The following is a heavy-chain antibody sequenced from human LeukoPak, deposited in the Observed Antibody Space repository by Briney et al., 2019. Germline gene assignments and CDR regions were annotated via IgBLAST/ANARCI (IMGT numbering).Heavy chain of an antibody. Sequence: SETLSLTCTVSGGSISSYYWSWIRQPPGKGLEWIGYIYSSGSTNYNPSLKSRVTMSVDTSKNQFSLNLSSVTAADTAVYYCARFAYYYYYMDVWGKGTTVTISS. J-gene: IGHJ6*03. CDR3: ARFAYYYYYMDV. V-gene: IGHV4-59*01. CDR1: GGSISSYY. CDR2: IYSSGST.